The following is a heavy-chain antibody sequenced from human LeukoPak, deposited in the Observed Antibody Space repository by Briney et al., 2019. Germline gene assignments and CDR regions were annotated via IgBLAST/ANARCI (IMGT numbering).Heavy chain of an antibody. V-gene: IGHV4-39*01. CDR3: ARGPPRYTSY. CDR1: GDSISSNSYY. D-gene: IGHD5-18*01. Sequence: SETLSLTCTVSGDSISSNSYYWGWIRQPPGKGLEWIGSIYYSGSTYYNPSLKSRVTISVDTSKNQFSLNLSSVTAADTAVYYCARGPPRYTSYWGQGALVIVSS. CDR2: IYYSGST. J-gene: IGHJ4*02.